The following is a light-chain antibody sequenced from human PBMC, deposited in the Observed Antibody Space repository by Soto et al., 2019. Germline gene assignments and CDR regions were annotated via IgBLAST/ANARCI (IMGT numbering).Light chain of an antibody. Sequence: QSVLTQPASVSGSPGQSITMSCTGTSNDVGNYKYVSWYQQHPGKAPKLVIYEVSNWPSGISTRFSGSKSGNTASLTISGLQPEDEADYYCSSFTTGSTLAYVFGAGTKVTVL. CDR3: SSFTTGSTLAYV. CDR1: SNDVGNYKY. CDR2: EVS. J-gene: IGLJ1*01. V-gene: IGLV2-14*01.